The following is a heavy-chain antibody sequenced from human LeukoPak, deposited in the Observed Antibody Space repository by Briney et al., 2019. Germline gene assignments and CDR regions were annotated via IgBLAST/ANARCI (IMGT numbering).Heavy chain of an antibody. CDR2: ISSSSSYI. CDR3: ARDRGRSTTSCYTLSFDC. D-gene: IGHD2-2*02. CDR1: GFTLSSYS. Sequence: GGSLRLSCAASGFTLSSYSMNWVRQAPGKGLEWVSSISSSSSYIYYADSMKGRFTISRDNAKNSLYLQMNSLRAEDTAVYYCARDRGRSTTSCYTLSFDCWGQGTLVTVSS. V-gene: IGHV3-21*01. J-gene: IGHJ4*02.